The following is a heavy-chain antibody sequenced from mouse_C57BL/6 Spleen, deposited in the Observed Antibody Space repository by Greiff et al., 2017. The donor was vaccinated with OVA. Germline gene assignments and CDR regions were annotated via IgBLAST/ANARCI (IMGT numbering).Heavy chain of an antibody. CDR1: GFTFSSYA. Sequence: EVQLQESGGGLVKPGGSLKLSCAASGFTFSSYAMSWVRQTPEKRLEWVATISDGGSYTYYPDNVKGRFTISRDNAKNNLYLQMSHLKSEDTAMYYCARDLSRPYDAMDYWGQGTSVTVSS. J-gene: IGHJ4*01. CDR2: ISDGGSYT. V-gene: IGHV5-4*01. D-gene: IGHD3-1*01. CDR3: ARDLSRPYDAMDY.